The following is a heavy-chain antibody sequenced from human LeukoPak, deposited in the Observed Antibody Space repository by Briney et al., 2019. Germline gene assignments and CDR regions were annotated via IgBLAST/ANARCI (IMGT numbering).Heavy chain of an antibody. J-gene: IGHJ6*03. CDR3: AREGRDHLYYYYMDV. CDR2: ISSSGSTI. Sequence: GGSLRLSCAASGFTFSDYYMSWIRQAPGKGLEGVSYISSSGSTIYYADSVKGRFTISRDNAKNSLYLQMNSLRAEDTAVYYCAREGRDHLYYYYMDVWGKGTTVTVSS. V-gene: IGHV3-11*04. CDR1: GFTFSDYY.